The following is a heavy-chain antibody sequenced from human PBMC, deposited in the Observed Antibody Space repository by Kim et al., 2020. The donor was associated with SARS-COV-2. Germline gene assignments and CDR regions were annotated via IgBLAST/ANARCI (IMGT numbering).Heavy chain of an antibody. J-gene: IGHJ5*02. CDR3: ARYGPWSFEP. Sequence: SETLSLSCIVSGGSLNNHWWSWIRQSPGKGLEWVGKIYYNGETSYNPSLKSRVTISLDTSNNQFSLKMSFVTAADTARYYCARYGPWSFEPWGQGALV. CDR2: IYYNGET. V-gene: IGHV4-59*08. D-gene: IGHD3-9*01. CDR1: GGSLNNHW.